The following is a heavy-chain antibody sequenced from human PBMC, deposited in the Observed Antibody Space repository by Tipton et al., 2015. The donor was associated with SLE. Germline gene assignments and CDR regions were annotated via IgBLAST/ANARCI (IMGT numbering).Heavy chain of an antibody. D-gene: IGHD4-17*01. CDR1: GGSISSHY. CDR3: ARERGDYGDYFDY. V-gene: IGHV4-4*08. CDR2: IYTSGST. Sequence: TLSLTCTVSGGSISSHYWSWIRQPPGKGLEWIGYIYTSGSTNYNPSLKSRVTISVDTSKNQFSLKLSSVTAADTAVYYCARERGDYGDYFDYWGQGTLVTVSS. J-gene: IGHJ4*02.